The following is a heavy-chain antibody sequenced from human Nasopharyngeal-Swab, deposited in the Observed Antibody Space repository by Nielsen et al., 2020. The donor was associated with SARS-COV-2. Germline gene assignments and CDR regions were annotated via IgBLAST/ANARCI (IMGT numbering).Heavy chain of an antibody. CDR2: LSSAARSE. J-gene: IGHJ4*02. Sequence: GESLKISCAASGFNFSRYGVHWVRQAPGTGLDWVATLSSAARSEFYGDSVRGRFTISRDNSKNTLYVQMNSLRPEDTAVYYCASDYYDSGGSGHWGQGTLVTVSS. D-gene: IGHD3-22*01. CDR3: ASDYYDSGGSGH. V-gene: IGHV3-30*04. CDR1: GFNFSRYG.